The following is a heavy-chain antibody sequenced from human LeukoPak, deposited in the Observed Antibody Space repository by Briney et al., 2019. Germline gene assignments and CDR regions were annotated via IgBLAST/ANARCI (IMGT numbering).Heavy chain of an antibody. CDR1: GFTFSGYT. Sequence: GGSLRLSCAASGFTFSGYTLNWVRQAPGKWLEWVSYISRTSDIVSYADSVRGRFTISSDNAKNSLYLQMSSLRAEDTAVYYCARDYGYAFDTWGQGTMVTVSS. CDR3: ARDYGYAFDT. CDR2: ISRTSDIV. V-gene: IGHV3-48*01. D-gene: IGHD3-16*01. J-gene: IGHJ3*02.